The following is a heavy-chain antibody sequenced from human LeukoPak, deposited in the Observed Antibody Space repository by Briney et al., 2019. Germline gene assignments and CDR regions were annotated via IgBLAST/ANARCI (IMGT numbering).Heavy chain of an antibody. J-gene: IGHJ4*02. V-gene: IGHV4-4*07. D-gene: IGHD3-3*01. CDR2: IYTSGST. Sequence: SETLSLTCTVSGGSISSYYWSWIRQPAGKGLEWIGRIYTSGSTNYNPSLKSRVTISVDKSKNQFSLKLSSVTAADTAVYYCARERSPLRFLEWLISFDYWGQGTLVTVSS. CDR1: GGSISSYY. CDR3: ARERSPLRFLEWLISFDY.